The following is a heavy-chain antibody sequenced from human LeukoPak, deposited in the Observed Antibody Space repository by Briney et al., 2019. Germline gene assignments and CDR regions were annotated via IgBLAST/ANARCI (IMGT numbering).Heavy chain of an antibody. Sequence: GGSLRLSCAASGFTFSVYAMHWVRQAPGKGLEWVAIISYDGSNKYYADSVKGRFTISRDNSKNTVYLQMNSLRAEDTAVYYCARDGGHSSGWGRYYFDYWGQGTLVTVSS. CDR1: GFTFSVYA. CDR3: ARDGGHSSGWGRYYFDY. D-gene: IGHD6-19*01. J-gene: IGHJ4*02. CDR2: ISYDGSNK. V-gene: IGHV3-30*04.